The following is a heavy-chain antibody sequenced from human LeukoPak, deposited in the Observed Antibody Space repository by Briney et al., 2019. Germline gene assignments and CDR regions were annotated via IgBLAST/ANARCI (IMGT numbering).Heavy chain of an antibody. CDR2: INHSGGT. CDR3: ARRRPVGSGRTNWFDP. Sequence: SETLSLTCAVYGGSFSGYYWSWIRQPPGKGLEWIGEINHSGGTNYNPSLKSRVTISAETTTNQSSLKLSSVTAADTAVYYCARRRPVGSGRTNWFDPWGQGTLVTVSS. D-gene: IGHD3-10*01. CDR1: GGSFSGYY. J-gene: IGHJ5*02. V-gene: IGHV4-34*01.